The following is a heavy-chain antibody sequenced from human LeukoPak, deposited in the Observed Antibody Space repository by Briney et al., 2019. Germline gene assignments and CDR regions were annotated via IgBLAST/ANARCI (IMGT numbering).Heavy chain of an antibody. CDR3: AKSGLRPVKVLN. CDR1: GFTFNNYA. J-gene: IGHJ4*02. D-gene: IGHD3-10*01. CDR2: IVGSGRNT. Sequence: PGGSLSLSCAASGFTFNNYAMIWVRQAPGKGLEWVSAIVGSGRNTYYADSVKGRVTISRDNSKNTLYLQMNSLRVEDTAIFYCAKSGLRPVKVLNWGQGILVAVSS. V-gene: IGHV3-23*01.